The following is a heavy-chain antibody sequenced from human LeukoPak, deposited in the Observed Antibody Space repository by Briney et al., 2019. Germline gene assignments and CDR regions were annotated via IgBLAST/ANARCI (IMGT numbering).Heavy chain of an antibody. D-gene: IGHD4-17*01. CDR2: ISAYNGNT. CDR3: ARVEGDYDYYYYGMDV. CDR1: GYTFDNYA. V-gene: IGHV1-18*04. J-gene: IGHJ6*02. Sequence: ASVKVSCKTSGYTFDNYAINWVRQAPGQGLEWMGWISAYNGNTNYAQKLQGRVTMTTDTSTSTAYMELRSLRSDDTAVYYCARVEGDYDYYYYGMDVWGQGTTVTVSS.